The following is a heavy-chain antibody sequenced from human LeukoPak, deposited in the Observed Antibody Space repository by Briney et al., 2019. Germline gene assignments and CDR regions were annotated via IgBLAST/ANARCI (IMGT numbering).Heavy chain of an antibody. V-gene: IGHV3-23*01. Sequence: GGSLRLSCAASGFTFSSCAMRWVRQAPGKGLEWVSAINSGGFNTYYADSVKGRFTISRDNAKNSLYLQMNSLRAEDTAVYYCAPTYYYDSSDAFDIWGQGTMVTVSS. J-gene: IGHJ3*02. D-gene: IGHD3-22*01. CDR1: GFTFSSCA. CDR2: INSGGFNT. CDR3: APTYYYDSSDAFDI.